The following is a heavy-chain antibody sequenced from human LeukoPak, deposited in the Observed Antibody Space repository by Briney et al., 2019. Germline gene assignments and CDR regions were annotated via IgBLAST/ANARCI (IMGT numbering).Heavy chain of an antibody. D-gene: IGHD1-26*01. V-gene: IGHV4-4*07. Sequence: SETLSLTCSVSGGSISIYYWNWIRQPAGKGLEWIGRIYNTGSTNYNPSLKSRVTMSVDTSNNRLSLNLSPVTAADTAVYYCARDGGGTGRPFDFWGQGTLVTVSS. CDR1: GGSISIYY. CDR2: IYNTGST. J-gene: IGHJ4*02. CDR3: ARDGGGTGRPFDF.